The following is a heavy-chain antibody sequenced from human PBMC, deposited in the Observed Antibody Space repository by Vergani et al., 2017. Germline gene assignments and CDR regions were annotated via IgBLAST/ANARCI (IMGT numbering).Heavy chain of an antibody. Sequence: EVQLVESGGGVVRPGGSLRLSCAASGFTFDDYGMSWVRQAPGKGLEWVSGINWNGGSTGYADSVKGRFTISRDNAKNSLYLQMNSLRAEDTALYYCTTDPRYCGDGSCYWLRDHHYYGMDVWGQGTTVTVSS. V-gene: IGHV3-20*04. D-gene: IGHD2-21*01. J-gene: IGHJ6*02. CDR1: GFTFDDYG. CDR2: INWNGGST. CDR3: TTDPRYCGDGSCYWLRDHHYYGMDV.